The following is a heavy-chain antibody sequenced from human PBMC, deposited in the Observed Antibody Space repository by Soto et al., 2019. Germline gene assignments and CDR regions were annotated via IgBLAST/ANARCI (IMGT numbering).Heavy chain of an antibody. Sequence: ASVKVSCKASGGTFSSYAISWVGQAPGQGLEWMGGIIPILGIANYAQKFQGRVTITADKSTSTAYMELSSLRSEDTAVYYCARIGSYYYDSSGYYYSHYFDYWGQGTLVTVSS. CDR1: GGTFSSYA. CDR3: ARIGSYYYDSSGYYYSHYFDY. D-gene: IGHD3-22*01. J-gene: IGHJ4*02. CDR2: IIPILGIA. V-gene: IGHV1-69*10.